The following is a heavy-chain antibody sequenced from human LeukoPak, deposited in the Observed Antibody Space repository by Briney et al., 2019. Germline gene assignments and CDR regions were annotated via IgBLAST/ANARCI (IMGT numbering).Heavy chain of an antibody. CDR1: GGSMSNYY. V-gene: IGHV4-59*01. J-gene: IGHJ5*02. CDR3: ATNLPGYSYGYWVA. Sequence: SETLSLTCSVSGGSMSNYYWNWIRQPPGKGLEWIGYMFYTGSGKDNPSLKSRVTISVDTSKRQISLKLTSVTAADTAVYYCATNLPGYSYGYWVAWGQGTLVTVSS. CDR2: MFYTGSG. D-gene: IGHD5-18*01.